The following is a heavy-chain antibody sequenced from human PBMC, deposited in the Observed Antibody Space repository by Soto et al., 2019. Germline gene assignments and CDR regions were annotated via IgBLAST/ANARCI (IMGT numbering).Heavy chain of an antibody. CDR3: AKGNITGWTSYFDY. V-gene: IGHV4-39*01. D-gene: IGHD6-19*01. CDR2: IYYSGRT. CDR1: GDSISSSRYY. J-gene: IGHJ4*01. Sequence: SETLSLTCTVSGDSISSSRYYWGWIRQPPGKGLAWIGTIYYSGRTYYNPSLKSRVTISADTSKNQFSLQLSPVTVSDTAFYYCAKGNITGWTSYFDYWGHGTLVTVSS.